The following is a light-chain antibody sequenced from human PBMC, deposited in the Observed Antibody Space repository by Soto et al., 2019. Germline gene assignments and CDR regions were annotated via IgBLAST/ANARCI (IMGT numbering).Light chain of an antibody. J-gene: IGKJ4*01. CDR2: AAS. V-gene: IGKV1-27*01. CDR3: QKYNSVPFT. Sequence: DIEMTQSPSSLSVSVGDRVTITCRASQSISTYFAWYQQQPGEVPRLLIYAASTRQSGVPYRFSGSGSGTDFTLTISSLQPEDVATYYCQKYNSVPFTFGGGTKVEIK. CDR1: QSISTY.